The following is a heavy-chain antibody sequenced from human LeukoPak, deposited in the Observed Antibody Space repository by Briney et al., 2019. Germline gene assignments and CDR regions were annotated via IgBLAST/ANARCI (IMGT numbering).Heavy chain of an antibody. CDR3: ARAAAGIEGGWFDP. CDR2: INHSGST. CDR1: GGSFSGYY. Sequence: SETLSLTCAVYGGSFSGYYWSWIRQPPGKGLEWIGEINHSGSTNYNPSLKSRVTISVDTSKNQFSLKLSSVTAADTAVYYCARAAAGIEGGWFDPWGQGTLVTVSS. V-gene: IGHV4-34*01. J-gene: IGHJ5*02. D-gene: IGHD6-13*01.